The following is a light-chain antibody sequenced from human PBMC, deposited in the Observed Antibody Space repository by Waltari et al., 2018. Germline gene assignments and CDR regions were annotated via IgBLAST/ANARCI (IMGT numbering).Light chain of an antibody. Sequence: SSVVTQPPSVSVAPGETATIPRGGDYIGTYMVHLYQQKAGQAPVLGIFYDRDRPSGIPDRFSGSNSGNTATLTISRVEAGDEARYYCHVWHPHVDPGVFGTGTEVTVL. CDR2: YDR. J-gene: IGLJ1*01. CDR1: YIGTYM. V-gene: IGLV3-21*04. CDR3: HVWHPHVDPGV.